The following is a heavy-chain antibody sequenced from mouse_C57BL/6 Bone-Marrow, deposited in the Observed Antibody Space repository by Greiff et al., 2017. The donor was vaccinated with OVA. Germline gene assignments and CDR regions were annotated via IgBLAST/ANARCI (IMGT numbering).Heavy chain of an antibody. Sequence: EVQLVESGGGLVKPGGSPKLSCAASGFTFSSYAMSWVRQTPEKRLEWVATISDGGSYTYYPDNVKGRFTISRDHAKNNLYLQMSHLKSEDTAMYYCARDRYYGRSWFAYWGQGTLVTVSA. D-gene: IGHD1-1*01. CDR3: ARDRYYGRSWFAY. CDR1: GFTFSSYA. CDR2: ISDGGSYT. V-gene: IGHV5-4*01. J-gene: IGHJ3*01.